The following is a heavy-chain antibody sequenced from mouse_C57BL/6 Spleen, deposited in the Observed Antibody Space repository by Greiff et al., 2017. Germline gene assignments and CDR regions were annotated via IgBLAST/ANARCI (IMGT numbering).Heavy chain of an antibody. Sequence: QVHVKQSGAELVRPGTSVKVSCKASGYAFPNYLIEWVKQRPGQGLEWIGVIYPGSGGTNYNEKFKGKAKLTADKSSSTAYLQLSSLTSEDSAVYFCARERGDCGGAWFGYWGQGTLVTVSA. CDR1: GYAFPNYL. CDR3: ARERGDCGGAWFGY. D-gene: IGHD2-13*01. V-gene: IGHV1-54*01. CDR2: IYPGSGGT. J-gene: IGHJ3*01.